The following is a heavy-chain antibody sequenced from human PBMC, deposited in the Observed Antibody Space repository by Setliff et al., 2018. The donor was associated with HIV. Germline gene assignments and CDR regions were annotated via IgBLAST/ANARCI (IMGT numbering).Heavy chain of an antibody. D-gene: IGHD3-22*01. Sequence: GGSLRLSCATSGFTFSNFWMTWVRQAPGKGLEWVSNTKYDGSESYYVDSVKGRFIASTDNARNSLFLEMNSLRAEDTAVYYCARAYNDRFDSSGYDYWGQGTLVTVSS. CDR3: ARAYNDRFDSSGYDY. CDR2: TKYDGSES. J-gene: IGHJ4*02. V-gene: IGHV3-7*03. CDR1: GFTFSNFW.